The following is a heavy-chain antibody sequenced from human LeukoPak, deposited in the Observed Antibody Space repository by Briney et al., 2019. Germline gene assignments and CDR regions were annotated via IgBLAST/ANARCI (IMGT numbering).Heavy chain of an antibody. CDR2: IYHAGST. CDR1: GASISSSNW. Sequence: SETLSLTCTVSGASISSSNWWTWVRQPPGEALEWIGEIYHAGSTKYNPSLRSRLTISVDKSKNSFSLGLTSVTAADTAFYYCARSAAVTGQFDFWGQGTLVTVSS. CDR3: ARSAAVTGQFDF. J-gene: IGHJ4*02. D-gene: IGHD6-19*01. V-gene: IGHV4-4*02.